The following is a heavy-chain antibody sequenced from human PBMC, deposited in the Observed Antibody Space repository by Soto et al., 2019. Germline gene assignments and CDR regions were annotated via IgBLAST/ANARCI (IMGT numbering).Heavy chain of an antibody. CDR3: ATQSYYYDRSGYAYDAFDI. Sequence: VASVKVSCKASGGTFSSYPISWVRQAPGQGLEWMGGIIPIIGTAAYTQKFQGRVTITADKSTGTAYMVLSSLRSEDTALYYCATQSYYYDRSGYAYDAFDIWVQGTMVTVSS. J-gene: IGHJ3*02. V-gene: IGHV1-69*06. CDR1: GGTFSSYP. CDR2: IIPIIGTA. D-gene: IGHD3-22*01.